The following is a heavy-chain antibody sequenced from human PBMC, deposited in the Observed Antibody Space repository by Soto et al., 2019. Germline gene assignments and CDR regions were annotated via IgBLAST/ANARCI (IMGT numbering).Heavy chain of an antibody. CDR1: GYTFTSYG. CDR2: ISAYNGNT. Sequence: ASVKVSCKASGYTFTSYGISWVRQAPGQGLEWMGWISAYNGNTNYAQKLQGRVTMTTDTSTSTAYMELRSLRSDDTAVHYCARTYGSGSYYKIKVGYYYMDVWGKGTTVTVSS. D-gene: IGHD3-10*01. J-gene: IGHJ6*03. V-gene: IGHV1-18*01. CDR3: ARTYGSGSYYKIKVGYYYMDV.